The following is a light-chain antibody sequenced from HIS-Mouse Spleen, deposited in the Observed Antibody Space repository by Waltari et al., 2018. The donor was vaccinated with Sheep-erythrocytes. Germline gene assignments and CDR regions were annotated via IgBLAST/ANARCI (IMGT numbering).Light chain of an antibody. CDR3: SSYTSSSTPVV. Sequence: QSALTQPASVSGSPGPSIPISCTATSSDVGGYNYVPWYQQHPGKAPKLMIYEVSNRPSGVSNRFSGSKSGNTASLTISGLQAEDEADYYCSSYTSSSTPVVFGGGTKLTVL. J-gene: IGLJ2*01. V-gene: IGLV2-14*01. CDR1: SSDVGGYNY. CDR2: EVS.